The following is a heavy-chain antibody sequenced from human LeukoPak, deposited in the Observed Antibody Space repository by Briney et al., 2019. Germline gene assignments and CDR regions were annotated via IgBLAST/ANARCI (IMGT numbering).Heavy chain of an antibody. V-gene: IGHV4-38-2*01. J-gene: IGHJ4*02. D-gene: IGHD1-26*01. Sequence: SETLSLTCAVSGYSISSGYYWGWIRQPPGKGLEWIGYIYYSGSTNYNPSLKSRVTISVDTSKNQFSLKLSSVTAADTAVYYCARGGSGSYVPFDYWGQGTLVTVSS. CDR2: IYYSGST. CDR1: GYSISSGYY. CDR3: ARGGSGSYVPFDY.